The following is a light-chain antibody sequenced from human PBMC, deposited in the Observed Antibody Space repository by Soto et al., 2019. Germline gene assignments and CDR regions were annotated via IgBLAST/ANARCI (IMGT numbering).Light chain of an antibody. CDR3: QQSYSTPHT. Sequence: DIQITQSPSSLSASVVDRVTITCLASQSISPYLNWYQQKPGKAPNLLIYSASILESGVPSRFSGSGSGTDFTLTISSLQPEDFATYYCQQSYSTPHTCGQGTKVDIK. J-gene: IGKJ1*01. CDR1: QSISPY. CDR2: SAS. V-gene: IGKV1-39*01.